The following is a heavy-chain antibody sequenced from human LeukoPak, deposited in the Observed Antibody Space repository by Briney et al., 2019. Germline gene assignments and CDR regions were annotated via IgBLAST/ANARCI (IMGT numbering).Heavy chain of an antibody. D-gene: IGHD6-13*01. CDR2: ISAYNGNT. CDR3: ARGVAAADDWFDP. V-gene: IGHV1-18*01. J-gene: IGHJ5*02. CDR1: GYTFTSYA. Sequence: GASVKVSCKASGYTFTSYAMNWVRQAPGQGLEWMGWISAYNGNTNYAQKLQGRVTMTTDTSTSTAYMELRSLRSDDTAVYYCARGVAAADDWFDPWGQGTLVTVSS.